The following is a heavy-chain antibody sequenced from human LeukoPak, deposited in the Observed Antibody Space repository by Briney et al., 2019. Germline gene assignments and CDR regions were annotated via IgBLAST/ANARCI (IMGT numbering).Heavy chain of an antibody. Sequence: ASVKVSCKASGYTFISYDINWVRQATGQGLEWMGWMNPNSGNTGYAQKFQGRVTMTRNTSISTAYMELSSLRSEDTAVYYCARGRDTYYYGSGSYYNGREFDPWGQGTLVTVSS. J-gene: IGHJ5*02. CDR3: ARGRDTYYYGSGSYYNGREFDP. V-gene: IGHV1-8*01. CDR2: MNPNSGNT. CDR1: GYTFISYD. D-gene: IGHD3-10*01.